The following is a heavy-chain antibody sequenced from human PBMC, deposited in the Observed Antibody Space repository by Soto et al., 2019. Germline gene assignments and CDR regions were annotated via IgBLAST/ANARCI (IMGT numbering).Heavy chain of an antibody. CDR3: ARDFVVGGPTINYYYGMDV. CDR1: GCTFSSYS. Sequence: GGSLRLSCAASGCTFSSYSMNWVRQAPGKGLEWVSYISSSSSTIYYADSVKGRFTISRDNAKNSLYLQMNSLGAEDTAVYYCARDFVVGGPTINYYYGMDVWGQGTTVTVSS. D-gene: IGHD1-26*01. J-gene: IGHJ6*02. CDR2: ISSSSSTI. V-gene: IGHV3-48*01.